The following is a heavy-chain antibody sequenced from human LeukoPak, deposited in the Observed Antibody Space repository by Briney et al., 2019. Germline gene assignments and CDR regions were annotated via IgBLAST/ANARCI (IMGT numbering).Heavy chain of an antibody. D-gene: IGHD3-22*01. CDR1: GGSISSGDYY. J-gene: IGHJ5*02. Sequence: SETLSLTCTVSGGSISSGDYYWSWIRQPPGKGLEWIGYMYYSGSTYCNPSLKSRVVISVDTSKNQFSLKLSSVTAADTAVYYCARPYYYDSRIDPWGQGILVTVSS. V-gene: IGHV4-30-4*01. CDR3: ARPYYYDSRIDP. CDR2: MYYSGST.